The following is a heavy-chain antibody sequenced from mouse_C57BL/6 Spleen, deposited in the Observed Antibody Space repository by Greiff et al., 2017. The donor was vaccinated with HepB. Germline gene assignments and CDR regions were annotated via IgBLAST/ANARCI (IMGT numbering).Heavy chain of an antibody. CDR3: ARRTTVVFDY. CDR2: ISGGGGNT. J-gene: IGHJ2*01. V-gene: IGHV5-9*01. CDR1: GFTFSSYT. D-gene: IGHD1-1*01. Sequence: DVQLVESGGGLVKPGGSLKLSCAASGFTFSSYTMSWVRQTPEKRLEWVATISGGGGNTYYPDSVKGRFTISRDNAKNTLYLQMSSLRSEDTALYYCARRTTVVFDYWGQGTTLTVSS.